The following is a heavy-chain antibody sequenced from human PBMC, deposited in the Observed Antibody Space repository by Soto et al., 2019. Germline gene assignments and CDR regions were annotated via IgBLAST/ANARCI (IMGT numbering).Heavy chain of an antibody. J-gene: IGHJ4*02. Sequence: EVQLLESGGGLVQPGGSLRLSCAASGFTFNNYAMSWVRQAPGKGLEWVSGISGSGASTYYADSVKGRFTISRDNSKNTLYLQMNSLRAEDTAVYYWAKKHGFSSSHTDYWGQGTLVTVSS. D-gene: IGHD6-13*01. V-gene: IGHV3-23*01. CDR1: GFTFNNYA. CDR3: AKKHGFSSSHTDY. CDR2: ISGSGAST.